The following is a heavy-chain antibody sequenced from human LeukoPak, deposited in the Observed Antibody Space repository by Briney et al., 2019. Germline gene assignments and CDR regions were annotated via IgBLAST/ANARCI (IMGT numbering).Heavy chain of an antibody. V-gene: IGHV1-18*01. CDR3: ARVVGAYYYYYYYYMDV. CDR2: ISAYNGNT. CDR1: GYTFTSYG. Sequence: ASVKVSCKASGYTFTSYGISWVRQAPGQGLEWMGWISAYNGNTNYAQKLQGRVTMTTDTSTSTAYMELRSLRSDDTAVYYCARVVGAYYYYYYYYMDVWGKGTTVAVSS. J-gene: IGHJ6*03. D-gene: IGHD1-26*01.